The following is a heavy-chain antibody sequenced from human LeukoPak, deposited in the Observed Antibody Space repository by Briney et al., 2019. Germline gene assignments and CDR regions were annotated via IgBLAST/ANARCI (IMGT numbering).Heavy chain of an antibody. J-gene: IGHJ4*02. CDR3: ARVKDYGDYGLDY. D-gene: IGHD4-17*01. Sequence: ASVKVSCKASGYTFTNYAMNWVRQVPGQGLEWMGWISAYNGNTNYAQKLQGRVTMTTDTSTSTAYMELRSLRSDDTAVYYCARVKDYGDYGLDYWGQGTLVTVSS. CDR1: GYTFTNYA. CDR2: ISAYNGNT. V-gene: IGHV1-18*01.